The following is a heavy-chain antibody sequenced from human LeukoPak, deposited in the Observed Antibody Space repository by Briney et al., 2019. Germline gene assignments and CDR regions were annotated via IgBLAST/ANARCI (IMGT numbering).Heavy chain of an antibody. V-gene: IGHV1-2*02. J-gene: IGHJ4*02. CDR3: VRDPPGGGSYYGDFDY. Sequence: ASVKVSCKASGYTFTGYYMHWVRQAPGQGLEWMGWINPNSGSTNYAQNFQGRVTMTRDTSISTAYMELSRLTSDDTAVYYCVRDPPGGGSYYGDFDYWGQGTLVTVSS. D-gene: IGHD1-26*01. CDR1: GYTFTGYY. CDR2: INPNSGST.